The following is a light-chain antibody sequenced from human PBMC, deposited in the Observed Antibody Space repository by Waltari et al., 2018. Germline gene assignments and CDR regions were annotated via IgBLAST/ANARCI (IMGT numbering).Light chain of an antibody. CDR3: QQYSTSPEA. J-gene: IGKJ4*01. CDR2: GAS. V-gene: IGKV3-20*01. CDR1: QSVNINY. Sequence: EIVLTQSPGTLSLSPGERATLSCMASQSVNINYLAWYQQKPGQPPRLLIYGASTRATGIPDRFRGSGSGTDFTLTISRLEPEDFAVFYCQQYSTSPEAFGGGTKVEIK.